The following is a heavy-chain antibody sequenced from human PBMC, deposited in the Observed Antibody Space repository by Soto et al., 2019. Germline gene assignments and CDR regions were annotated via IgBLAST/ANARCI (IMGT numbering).Heavy chain of an antibody. V-gene: IGHV3-7*03. Sequence: GGSLRLSCAASGFTFSSYWMSWVRQAPGKGLEWVANIKQDGSEKYYVDSVKGRFTISRDNAKNSLYLQMNSLRAEDTAVYYCARDHCSGGSCYPGGWYYYYGMDVWGQGTTVTVSS. J-gene: IGHJ6*02. CDR3: ARDHCSGGSCYPGGWYYYYGMDV. CDR1: GFTFSSYW. D-gene: IGHD2-15*01. CDR2: IKQDGSEK.